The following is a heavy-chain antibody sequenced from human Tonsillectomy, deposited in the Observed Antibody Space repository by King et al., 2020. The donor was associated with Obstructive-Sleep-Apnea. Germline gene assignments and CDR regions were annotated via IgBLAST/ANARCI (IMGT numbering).Heavy chain of an antibody. CDR3: AREGPFRGSYVERYYFDY. V-gene: IGHV4-59*01. CDR2: IYYSGST. J-gene: IGHJ4*02. Sequence: VQLQESGPGLVKPSETLSLTCTVSGGSISSYYWSWIRQPPGKGLEWIGYIYYSGSTNYNPSLKSRVTISVDTSKNQFSLKLSSVTAADTAVYYCAREGPFRGSYVERYYFDYWGQGTLVTVSS. D-gene: IGHD5-18*01. CDR1: GGSISSYY.